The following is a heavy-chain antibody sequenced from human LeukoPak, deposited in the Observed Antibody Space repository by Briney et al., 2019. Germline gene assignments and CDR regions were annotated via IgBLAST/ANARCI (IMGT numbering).Heavy chain of an antibody. Sequence: GGSLRLSCAASGFTFSSYWMHWVREAPGKGLVWVSLINSDGSSTTYADSVEGRFTISRDNAKNTLYLQMNSLRAEDTAVYYCARGTSGGSYDYWDQGTLVAVSS. CDR2: INSDGSST. J-gene: IGHJ4*02. CDR1: GFTFSSYW. CDR3: ARGTSGGSYDY. V-gene: IGHV3-74*01. D-gene: IGHD1-26*01.